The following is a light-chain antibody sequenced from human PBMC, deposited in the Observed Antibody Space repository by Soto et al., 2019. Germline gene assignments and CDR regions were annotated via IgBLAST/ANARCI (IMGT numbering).Light chain of an antibody. CDR3: AAWDDSLNAWV. CDR1: SSNIGTNT. Sequence: QAVVTQPPSASGTPGQRVTISCSGSSSNIGTNTVNWYQQLPGTAPKLLIYSNNQRPSGVPDRFSGSKSGTSGSLAISGLQSEDEADYYCAAWDDSLNAWVFGGGTKVTVL. CDR2: SNN. V-gene: IGLV1-44*01. J-gene: IGLJ3*02.